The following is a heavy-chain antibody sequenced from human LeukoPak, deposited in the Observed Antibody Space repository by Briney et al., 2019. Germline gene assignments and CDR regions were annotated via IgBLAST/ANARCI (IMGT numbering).Heavy chain of an antibody. Sequence: GGSLRLSCAASGFTFSSYAMHWVRQAPGKGLDYVSATSSNGGSTYYANSVKGRFTISRDNSKNTLYLQMGSLRAEDMAVYYCARGRAVAGTVLDYWGQGTLVTVSS. CDR2: TSSNGGST. CDR3: ARGRAVAGTVLDY. CDR1: GFTFSSYA. J-gene: IGHJ4*02. D-gene: IGHD6-19*01. V-gene: IGHV3-64*01.